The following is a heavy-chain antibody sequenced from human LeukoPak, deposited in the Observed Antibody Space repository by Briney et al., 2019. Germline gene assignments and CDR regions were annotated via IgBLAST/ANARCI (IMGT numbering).Heavy chain of an antibody. CDR2: ISGSGGST. J-gene: IGHJ4*02. Sequence: GGSLRLSCAASGFTFSSYAVSWVRQAPGKGLEWVSAISGSGGSTYYADSVKGRFTISRDNSKNTLYPQMNSLRAEDTAVYYCARANDYYDSSGFWSFDYWGQGTLVTVSS. CDR3: ARANDYYDSSGFWSFDY. D-gene: IGHD3-22*01. CDR1: GFTFSSYA. V-gene: IGHV3-23*01.